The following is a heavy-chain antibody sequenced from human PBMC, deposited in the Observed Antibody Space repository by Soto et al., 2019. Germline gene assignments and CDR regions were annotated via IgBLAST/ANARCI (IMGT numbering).Heavy chain of an antibody. J-gene: IGHJ6*02. D-gene: IGHD1-1*01. CDR2: ISSSSSYI. Sequence: PGGSLRLSCAASGFTFSSYSMNWVRQAPGKGLEWVSSISSSSSYIYYADSVKGRFTISRDNAKNSLYLQMNSLRAEDTAVYYCARDFSWNKWKLVYYYYGLDVWGQGTTVTVSS. CDR3: ARDFSWNKWKLVYYYYGLDV. V-gene: IGHV3-21*01. CDR1: GFTFSSYS.